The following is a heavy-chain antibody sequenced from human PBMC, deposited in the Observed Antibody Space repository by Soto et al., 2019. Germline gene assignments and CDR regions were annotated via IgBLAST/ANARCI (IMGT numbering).Heavy chain of an antibody. Sequence: QVQLVQSGAEVKKPGASVKVSCQTSGYNFSDYYFNWVRQAAGQGPEWMGWLNPRNGQTGYVQKFRGRVTMTRDTSIATVYLELRRLTSEDTAIYFCARETDTSMVDYWGQGTLVTVSS. CDR3: ARETDTSMVDY. V-gene: IGHV1-8*01. J-gene: IGHJ4*02. D-gene: IGHD5-18*01. CDR1: GYNFSDYY. CDR2: LNPRNGQT.